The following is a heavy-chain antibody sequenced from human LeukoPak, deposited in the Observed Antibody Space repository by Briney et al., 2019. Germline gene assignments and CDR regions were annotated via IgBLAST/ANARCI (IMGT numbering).Heavy chain of an antibody. D-gene: IGHD2-21*01. J-gene: IGHJ5*02. CDR2: IYSGGRT. V-gene: IGHV3-53*01. CDR3: ARERVGVVSAQDYNWFDP. CDR1: GFTVSSNY. Sequence: GGSLRLSCAASGFTVSSNYMSWVRQAPGEGLELVSGIYSGGRTYYADSVKGRFTISRDNSKNTLYLQMNSLRAEDTAVYYCARERVGVVSAQDYNWFDPWGQGTLVTVSS.